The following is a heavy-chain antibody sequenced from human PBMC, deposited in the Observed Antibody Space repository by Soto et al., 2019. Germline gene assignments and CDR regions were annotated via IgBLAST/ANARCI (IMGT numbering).Heavy chain of an antibody. D-gene: IGHD3-16*01. CDR1: GVSVRSND. CDR3: ASDHEGGAYYFDY. V-gene: IGHV3-66*01. Sequence: GGSMGLGCAACGVSVRSNDVGGVRPAPGKGLEWVSVIYSGGSTYYADSVKGRFTISRDNSKNTLYLQMNSLRAEDTAVYYCASDHEGGAYYFDYWGQGTLVTVSS. J-gene: IGHJ4*02. CDR2: IYSGGST.